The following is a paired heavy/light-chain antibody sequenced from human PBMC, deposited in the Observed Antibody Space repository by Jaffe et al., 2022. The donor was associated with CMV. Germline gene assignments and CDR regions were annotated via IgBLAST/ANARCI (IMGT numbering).Heavy chain of an antibody. V-gene: IGHV3-23*01. D-gene: IGHD4-17*01. Sequence: EVHLLESGGGLVQPGESLRLSCAASGFTFSSYAMSWVRQAPGKGLEWVSYISGSGGRADYADSVKGRFTISRDNSKNTLYLQLSSLRVEDTAVYYCVISGFDGGYYELPIYWGQGTLVTVSS. CDR3: VISGFDGGYYELPIY. J-gene: IGHJ4*02. CDR2: ISGSGGRA. CDR1: GFTFSSYA.
Light chain of an antibody. CDR1: QSSYGW. V-gene: IGKV1-5*03. J-gene: IGKJ1*01. CDR3: QQYNVYPWT. Sequence: DIQMTQSPSTLSASIGDRVTITCRASQSSYGWLAWYQQKPGKAPKLLIYKASSLETGVPSRFSGSGFGTEFTLTISSLQPDDFATYYCQQYNVYPWTFGQGTKVEIK. CDR2: KAS.